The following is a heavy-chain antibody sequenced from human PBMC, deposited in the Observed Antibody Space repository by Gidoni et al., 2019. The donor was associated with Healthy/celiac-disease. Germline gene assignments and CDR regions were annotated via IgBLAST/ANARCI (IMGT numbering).Heavy chain of an antibody. CDR3: ARSISSGWHVFFDY. CDR2: IYTSGST. J-gene: IGHJ4*02. V-gene: IGHV4-4*07. Sequence: QLQLQESGPGLVQPSETLSLTCPVSGCSISSYYWSWIRQPAGKGREWIGRIYTSGSTNYNPSLKSRVTMSVDTSKNQFSLKLSSVTAADTAVYYCARSISSGWHVFFDYWGQGTLVTVSS. CDR1: GCSISSYY. D-gene: IGHD6-19*01.